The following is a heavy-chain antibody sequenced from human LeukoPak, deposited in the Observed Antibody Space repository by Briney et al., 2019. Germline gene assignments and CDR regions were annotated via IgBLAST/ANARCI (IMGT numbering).Heavy chain of an antibody. CDR2: IYYSGST. V-gene: IGHV4-59*08. J-gene: IGHJ4*02. CDR1: GGSISSYY. Sequence: SETLSLTCTVSGGSISSYYWSWIRQPPGKGLEWIGYIYYSGSTNYNPSLKSRVTISVDTSKNQFSLKLSSVTAADTAVYYCASSSIGYCSSTSCKAIPFDYWGQGTLVTVSS. CDR3: ASSSIGYCSSTSCKAIPFDY. D-gene: IGHD2-2*01.